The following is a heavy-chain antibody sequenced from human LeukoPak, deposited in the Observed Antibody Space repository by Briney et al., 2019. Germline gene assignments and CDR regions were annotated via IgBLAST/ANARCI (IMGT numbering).Heavy chain of an antibody. CDR2: IYTSGST. D-gene: IGHD3-9*01. V-gene: IGHV4-4*07. Sequence: PSETVSLTCTVSGGSISSYDWSWIRQPAGKGLEWIGRIYTSGSTNYNPSLKSRVTMSVDTSKNQFSLKLSSVTAADTAVYYCARLGLRYFDFDYWGQGTLVTVSS. CDR1: GGSISSYD. J-gene: IGHJ4*02. CDR3: ARLGLRYFDFDY.